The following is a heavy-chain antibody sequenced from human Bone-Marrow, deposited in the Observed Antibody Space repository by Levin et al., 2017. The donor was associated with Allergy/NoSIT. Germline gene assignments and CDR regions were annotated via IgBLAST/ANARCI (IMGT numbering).Heavy chain of an antibody. V-gene: IGHV3-11*01. D-gene: IGHD3-10*01. CDR3: ARAKVTMAPYYYYGMDV. J-gene: IGHJ6*02. CDR2: ISSSGSTI. CDR1: GFTFSDYY. Sequence: GGSLRLSCAASGFTFSDYYMSWIRQAPGKGLEWVSYISSSGSTIYYADSVKGRFTISRDNAKNSLYLQMNSLRAEDTAVYYCARAKVTMAPYYYYGMDVWGQGTTVTVSS.